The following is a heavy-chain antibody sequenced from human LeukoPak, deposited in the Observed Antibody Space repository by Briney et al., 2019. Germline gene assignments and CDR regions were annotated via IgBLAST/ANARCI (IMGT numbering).Heavy chain of an antibody. V-gene: IGHV3-66*01. J-gene: IGHJ3*02. Sequence: GGGLGVPLSAPWFHLKYQQMRVVRPAPGEGVEWVSVIYSGGSTYYADSVKGRFTISRDNSKNTLYLQMNSLRAEDTAVYYCAREGAGDAFDIWGQGTMVTVSS. D-gene: IGHD3-10*01. CDR2: IYSGGST. CDR3: AREGAGDAFDI. CDR1: FHLKYQQ.